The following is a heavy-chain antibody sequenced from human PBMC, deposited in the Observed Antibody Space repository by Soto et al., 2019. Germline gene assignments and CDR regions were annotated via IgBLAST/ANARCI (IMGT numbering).Heavy chain of an antibody. Sequence: TSETLSLTCAVSGGSISSSNWWSWVRQPPGKGLEWIGEIYHSGSTNYNPSLKSRVTISVDKSKNQFSLKLSSVTAADTAVYYCASWGEGDLGDYYYGMDVWGQGTTVTVSS. CDR1: GGSISSSNW. J-gene: IGHJ6*02. D-gene: IGHD3-16*01. CDR3: ASWGEGDLGDYYYGMDV. V-gene: IGHV4-4*02. CDR2: IYHSGST.